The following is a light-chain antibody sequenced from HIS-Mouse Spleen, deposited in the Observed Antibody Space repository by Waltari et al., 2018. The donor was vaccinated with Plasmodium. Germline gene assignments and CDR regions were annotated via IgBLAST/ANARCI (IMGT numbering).Light chain of an antibody. J-gene: IGLJ3*02. V-gene: IGLV3-10*01. CDR1: ALPKKY. CDR2: EDI. CDR3: YSTDSSGNHRV. Sequence: SYELTQPPSVSVSPGQTARITCSGDALPKKYAYWYQQKSGQAPVLVIYEDIKRPSGILERFSGSGSGTMSTLTISGAQVEDEADDYCYSTDSSGNHRVFGGGTKLTVL.